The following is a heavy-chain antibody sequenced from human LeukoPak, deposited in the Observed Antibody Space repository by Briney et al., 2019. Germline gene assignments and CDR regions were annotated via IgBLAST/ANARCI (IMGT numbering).Heavy chain of an antibody. Sequence: KAGGSLRLSCAASGFTFSCYSMNWVRQAPGKGLEWVSSINSSSSYISYTDSLKGRFTISRDNPKSSLYLQMNSLRAEDTAVYYCASVGRWWELLSTDYWGQGTLVTVSS. D-gene: IGHD1-26*01. CDR2: INSSSSYI. CDR1: GFTFSCYS. CDR3: ASVGRWWELLSTDY. J-gene: IGHJ4*02. V-gene: IGHV3-21*01.